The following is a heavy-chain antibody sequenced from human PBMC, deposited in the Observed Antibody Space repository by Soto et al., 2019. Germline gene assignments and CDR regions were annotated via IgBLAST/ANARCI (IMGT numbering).Heavy chain of an antibody. CDR3: AREATLDAFDI. Sequence: SETLSLTCTVSGGSISSSSYYWGWIRQPPGKGLEWIGYIYYSGSTYYNPSLKSRVTISVDTSKNQFSLKLSSVTAADTAVYYCAREATLDAFDIWGQGTMVTVSS. CDR2: IYYSGST. V-gene: IGHV4-31*03. J-gene: IGHJ3*02. CDR1: GGSISSSSYY.